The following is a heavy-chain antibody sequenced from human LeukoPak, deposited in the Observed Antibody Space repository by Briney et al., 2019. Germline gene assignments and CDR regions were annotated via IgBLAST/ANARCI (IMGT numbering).Heavy chain of an antibody. D-gene: IGHD3-3*01. V-gene: IGHV4-34*01. CDR1: GGSFSDYY. CDR3: ARGRGPPTFYDFWSGYWVSYFDY. J-gene: IGHJ4*02. CDR2: INRSGST. Sequence: PSETLSLTCAVYGGSFSDYYWSWIRQPPGKGLEWIGEINRSGSTNYNPSLKSRVTISVDTSKNQFSLKLNSVTAADTAVYYCARGRGPPTFYDFWSGYWVSYFDYWGQGTLVTVSS.